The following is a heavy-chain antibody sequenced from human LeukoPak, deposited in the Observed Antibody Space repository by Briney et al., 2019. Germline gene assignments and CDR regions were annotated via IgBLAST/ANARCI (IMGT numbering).Heavy chain of an antibody. J-gene: IGHJ4*02. CDR2: INPSGGST. Sequence: GASVKVSCKASGYTFTSYYMHWVRQAPGQGLEWMGIINPSGGSTSYAQKFQGRVTMTRDMSTSTVYMELSRLRSDDTAVYYCARSYYYDSSGYLFDYWGQGTLVTVSS. CDR3: ARSYYYDSSGYLFDY. V-gene: IGHV1-46*01. CDR1: GYTFTSYY. D-gene: IGHD3-22*01.